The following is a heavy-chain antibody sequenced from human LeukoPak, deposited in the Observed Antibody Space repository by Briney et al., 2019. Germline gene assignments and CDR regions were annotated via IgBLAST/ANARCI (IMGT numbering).Heavy chain of an antibody. CDR1: GFTVSSNY. CDR2: IYSGGST. J-gene: IGHJ5*02. CDR3: ARAADSGGNWGQNWFDP. D-gene: IGHD7-27*01. Sequence: GGSLRLSCAASGFTVSSNYMSWVRQAPGKGLEWVSVIYSGGSTYYADSVKGRFTISRDNSKNTLYFQMNSLRAEDTAVYYCARAADSGGNWGQNWFDPWGQGTLVTVSS. V-gene: IGHV3-53*01.